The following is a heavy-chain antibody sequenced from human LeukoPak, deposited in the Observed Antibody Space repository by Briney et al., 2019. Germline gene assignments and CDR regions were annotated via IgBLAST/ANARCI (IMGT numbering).Heavy chain of an antibody. J-gene: IGHJ4*02. Sequence: PGGSLRLSCAASGFTFSSYAMSWVRQAPGKGLEWVSAISGSGGSTYYADSVKGRFTISRDNSKNTLYLQMNSLRAEDTAVYYCAKVAHYDILPGYFYFDYWGQGTLVTVSS. CDR2: ISGSGGST. CDR1: GFTFSSYA. D-gene: IGHD3-9*01. CDR3: AKVAHYDILPGYFYFDY. V-gene: IGHV3-23*01.